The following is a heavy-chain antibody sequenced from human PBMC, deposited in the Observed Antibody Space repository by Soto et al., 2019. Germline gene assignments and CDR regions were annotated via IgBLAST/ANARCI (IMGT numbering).Heavy chain of an antibody. CDR3: ARGRKVRGVMGYFDY. J-gene: IGHJ4*02. Sequence: QVQLVESGGGVVQPGRSLRLSCAASGFTFSSYGMHWVRQAPGKGLEWVAVIWYDGSNKYYADSVKGRFTISRDNSKNTLYLQMNSLRAEDTAVYYCARGRKVRGVMGYFDYWGQGTLVTVSS. V-gene: IGHV3-33*01. D-gene: IGHD3-10*01. CDR1: GFTFSSYG. CDR2: IWYDGSNK.